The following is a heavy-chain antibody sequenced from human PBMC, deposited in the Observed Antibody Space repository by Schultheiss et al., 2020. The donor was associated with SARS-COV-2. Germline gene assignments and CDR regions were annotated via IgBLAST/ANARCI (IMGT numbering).Heavy chain of an antibody. V-gene: IGHV4-59*12. D-gene: IGHD2-2*02. J-gene: IGHJ3*02. CDR3: ARAQGYCSSTSCYIDAFDI. CDR2: IYYSGST. CDR1: GGSISSYY. Sequence: SETLSLTCTVSGGSISSYYWSWIRQPPGKGLEWIGYIYYSGSTNYNPSLKSRVTISVDTSKKQFSLKLSSVTAADTAVYYCARAQGYCSSTSCYIDAFDIWGQGTMVTVSS.